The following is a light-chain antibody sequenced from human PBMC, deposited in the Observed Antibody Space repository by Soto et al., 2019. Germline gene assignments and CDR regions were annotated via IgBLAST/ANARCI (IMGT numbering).Light chain of an antibody. Sequence: EIVLTQSPATLSLSPGERATLSCRASQSINRHLAWYRQKPGQAPRLLIYDASNRATGIPARFSGSGSGTDFTLTIISLEIEEFGVSYCQKRSNWLPVTVGGGTKVEI. CDR1: QSINRH. CDR3: QKRSNWLPVT. J-gene: IGKJ4*01. V-gene: IGKV3-11*01. CDR2: DAS.